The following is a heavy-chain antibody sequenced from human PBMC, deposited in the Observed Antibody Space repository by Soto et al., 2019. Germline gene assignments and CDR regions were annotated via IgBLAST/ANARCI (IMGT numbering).Heavy chain of an antibody. Sequence: SETLSLTCAVYGGSFSGYYWSWIRQPPGKGLEWIGEINHSGSTNYNPSLKSRVTISVDTSKNQFSLNLRSVTAADTAVYYCARDRTIIAASGTQTYYYGMDVWGQGTTGTVSS. CDR1: GGSFSGYY. CDR2: INHSGST. V-gene: IGHV4-34*01. D-gene: IGHD6-13*01. CDR3: ARDRTIIAASGTQTYYYGMDV. J-gene: IGHJ6*02.